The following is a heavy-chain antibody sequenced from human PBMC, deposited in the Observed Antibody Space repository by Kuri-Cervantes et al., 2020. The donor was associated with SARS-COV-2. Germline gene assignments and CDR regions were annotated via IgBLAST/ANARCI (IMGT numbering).Heavy chain of an antibody. Sequence: LRLSCTVSGGSISSGSYYWSWIRQPAGKGLEWIGRIYTSGSTNYNPSLKSRVTISVDTSKNQFSLKLSSVTAADTAVYYCARDRREITIFGAIYYGMDVWGQGTTVTVSS. CDR3: ARDRREITIFGAIYYGMDV. V-gene: IGHV4-61*02. J-gene: IGHJ6*02. CDR2: IYTSGST. D-gene: IGHD3-3*01. CDR1: GGSISSGSYY.